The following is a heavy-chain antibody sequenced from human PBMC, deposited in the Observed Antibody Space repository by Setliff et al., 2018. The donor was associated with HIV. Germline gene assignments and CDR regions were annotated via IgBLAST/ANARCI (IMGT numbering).Heavy chain of an antibody. V-gene: IGHV1-8*01. Sequence: GASVKVSCKASGYTFSSNDINWVRQATGQGLEWMGWMNPNSGNTGYAQKFQGRVTVTRDTSISTAYMELNNLKFEDTAVYYCARARRDSYDRGRRNHYYIDVWGKGTTVTVSS. CDR1: GYTFSSND. CDR2: MNPNSGNT. D-gene: IGHD3-22*01. CDR3: ARARRDSYDRGRRNHYYIDV. J-gene: IGHJ6*03.